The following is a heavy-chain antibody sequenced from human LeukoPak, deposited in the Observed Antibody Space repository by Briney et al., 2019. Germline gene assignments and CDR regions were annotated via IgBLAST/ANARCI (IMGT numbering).Heavy chain of an antibody. J-gene: IGHJ4*02. CDR3: ARGGSSYNDEHEEFDY. D-gene: IGHD3-22*01. V-gene: IGHV3-23*01. CDR1: GFTFGTYG. Sequence: GGSLRLSCEASGFTFGTYGMGWVRQAPGKGLEWVSAISGSGSSTYYADSVQGRVTISRDNSKSTLHLQMNSLRAEDTAVYYCARGGSSYNDEHEEFDYWGQGTVVTVS. CDR2: ISGSGSST.